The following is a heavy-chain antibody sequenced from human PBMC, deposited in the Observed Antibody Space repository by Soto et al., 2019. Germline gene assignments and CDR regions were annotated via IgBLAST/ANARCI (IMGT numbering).Heavy chain of an antibody. Sequence: QVQLVESGGGVVQPGRSLRLSCAASGFTFSSYAMHWVRQAPGKGLEWVAVISYDGSNKYYADSVKGRFTISRDNSKNTLYLQMNSLRADDTAVYYCARDILPADPQWLANYYYYYGMDVWGQGTTVTVSS. CDR3: ARDILPADPQWLANYYYYYGMDV. D-gene: IGHD3-22*01. V-gene: IGHV3-30-3*01. CDR1: GFTFSSYA. CDR2: ISYDGSNK. J-gene: IGHJ6*02.